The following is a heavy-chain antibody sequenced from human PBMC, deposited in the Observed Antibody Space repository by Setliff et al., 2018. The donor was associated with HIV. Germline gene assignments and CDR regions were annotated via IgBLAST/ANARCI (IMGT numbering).Heavy chain of an antibody. Sequence: GGSLRLSCLGSGFTFGEYGMSWFRQAPGKGLEWVGFIRRRPFGGTTEYAASVKGRFTISRDDSKSIAYLQMNSLKSADAAVYYCTRGMRPMVKRVPFDYWGQGTLVTAPQ. J-gene: IGHJ4*02. CDR2: IRRRPFGGTT. V-gene: IGHV3-49*03. CDR1: GFTFGEYG. D-gene: IGHD2-15*01. CDR3: TRGMRPMVKRVPFDY.